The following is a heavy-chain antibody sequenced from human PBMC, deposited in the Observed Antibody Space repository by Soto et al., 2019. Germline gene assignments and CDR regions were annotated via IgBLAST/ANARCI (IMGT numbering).Heavy chain of an antibody. CDR1: GFTFSLYS. V-gene: IGHV3-21*01. Sequence: SLRLSCAASGFTFSLYSMIWVRQAPGKGLEWVASITSSSSYIYYEDSLKGRFTISRDNAKNSLFLQLDSLRAEDTAVYFCVRARSTDSRPDYWGQGTLVTVSS. CDR3: VRARSTDSRPDY. J-gene: IGHJ4*02. D-gene: IGHD3-22*01. CDR2: ITSSSSYI.